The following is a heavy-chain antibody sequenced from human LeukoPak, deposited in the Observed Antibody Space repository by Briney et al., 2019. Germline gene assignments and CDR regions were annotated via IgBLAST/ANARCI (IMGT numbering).Heavy chain of an antibody. V-gene: IGHV3-30*02. CDR3: ARAHGGPSYYYYGMDV. Sequence: GGSLRLSCAASGFTFSRYGMHWVRQAPGKGLEWVAFIRYDGSNKYYADSVKGRFTISRDNSKNTLYLQMNSLRAEDTAVYYCARAHGGPSYYYYGMDVWGQGTTVTASS. CDR1: GFTFSRYG. J-gene: IGHJ6*02. CDR2: IRYDGSNK. D-gene: IGHD4-23*01.